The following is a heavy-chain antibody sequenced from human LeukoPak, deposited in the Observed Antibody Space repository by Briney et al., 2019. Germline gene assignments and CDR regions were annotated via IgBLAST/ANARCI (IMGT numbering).Heavy chain of an antibody. CDR2: IYPGDSDT. Sequence: GESLKISCKGSGYSFTSYWIGWVRQMPGKGLEWMGIIYPGDSDTRYSPSFQGQVTISADKSISTAYLQWSSLKASDTAMYYCARHPDYYDSSGYYYSYLQHWGQGTLVTVSS. V-gene: IGHV5-51*01. J-gene: IGHJ1*01. D-gene: IGHD3-22*01. CDR1: GYSFTSYW. CDR3: ARHPDYYDSSGYYYSYLQH.